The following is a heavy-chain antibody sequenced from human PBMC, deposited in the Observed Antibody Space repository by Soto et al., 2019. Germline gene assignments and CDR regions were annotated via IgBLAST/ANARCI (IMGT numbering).Heavy chain of an antibody. Sequence: SETLSLTCTVSGGSISSNYWTWIRQPSGKGLEWIGYVYNSGSTNYNPSLKSRVTISEDTSRSQFSLKVNSMTAADTAVYYCARYRREAVAGYTLDNWGQGILVTVSS. V-gene: IGHV4-59*01. CDR2: VYNSGST. D-gene: IGHD6-13*01. CDR3: ARYRREAVAGYTLDN. J-gene: IGHJ4*02. CDR1: GGSISSNY.